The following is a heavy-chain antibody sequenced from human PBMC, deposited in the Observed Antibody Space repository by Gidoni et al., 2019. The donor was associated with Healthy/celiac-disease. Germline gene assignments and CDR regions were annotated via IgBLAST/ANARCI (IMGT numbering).Heavy chain of an antibody. CDR3: AGAPGVFSLFDY. Sequence: EVQLVESGGGLVQPGGSLRLSCAASGFTFSSYEMNWVRQAPGKGLEWVSYISSSGSTIYYADSVKGRFTISRDNAKNSLYLQMNSLRAEDTAVYYCAGAPGVFSLFDYWGQGTLVTVSS. CDR1: GFTFSSYE. J-gene: IGHJ4*02. V-gene: IGHV3-48*03. CDR2: ISSSGSTI. D-gene: IGHD3-3*01.